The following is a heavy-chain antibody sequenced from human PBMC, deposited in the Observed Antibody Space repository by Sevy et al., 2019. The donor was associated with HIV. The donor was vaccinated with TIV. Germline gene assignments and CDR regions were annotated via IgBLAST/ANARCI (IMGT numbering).Heavy chain of an antibody. CDR2: ISGSGGST. CDR3: AKGQYRYQLRNGDAFDI. J-gene: IGHJ3*02. V-gene: IGHV3-23*01. CDR1: GFTFSSYA. D-gene: IGHD2-2*01. Sequence: GGSLRLSCAASGFTFSSYAMSWVRQAPGKGLEWVSAISGSGGSTYYADSVKGRFTISSDNSKNTLYLQMNCPRAEDTAVSYCAKGQYRYQLRNGDAFDIWGQGTMVTVSS.